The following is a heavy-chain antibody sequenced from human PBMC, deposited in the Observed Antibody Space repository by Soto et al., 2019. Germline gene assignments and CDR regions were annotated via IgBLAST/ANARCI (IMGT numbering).Heavy chain of an antibody. J-gene: IGHJ1*01. D-gene: IGHD2-2*01. CDR2: IKEDGSQK. V-gene: IGHV3-7*05. CDR3: ATYCSSPSCSSY. Sequence: PGGSLRLSCVASGFTFSDYWMTWVRQAPGKGLEWVANIKEDGSQKYYVDSVKGRFTISRDNAANSLYLQLKYLGAEDTAVYYCATYCSSPSCSSYWGQGTLVTVSS. CDR1: GFTFSDYW.